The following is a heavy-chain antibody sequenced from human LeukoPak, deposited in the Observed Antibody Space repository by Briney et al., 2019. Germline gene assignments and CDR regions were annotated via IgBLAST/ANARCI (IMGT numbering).Heavy chain of an antibody. Sequence: SETLSLTCTVSSGSINSYYRGWVRQPPGKGLEWIGRIYTTGTTQYNPSLKSRVTMSVDTSTNQFSLNLRSMTAADTAVYYCGRQGYTASYYFLDYWSQGTLVAVS. CDR1: SGSINSYY. D-gene: IGHD1-26*01. J-gene: IGHJ4*02. CDR3: GRQGYTASYYFLDY. CDR2: IYTTGTT. V-gene: IGHV4-4*07.